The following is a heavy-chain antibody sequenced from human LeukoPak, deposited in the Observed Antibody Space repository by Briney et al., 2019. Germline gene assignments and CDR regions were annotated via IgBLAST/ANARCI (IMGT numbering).Heavy chain of an antibody. CDR2: IYYSGST. D-gene: IGHD6-13*01. CDR1: GGSSTRYY. Sequence: SETLSLTCTVSGGSSTRYYWNWIRQPPGKGLEWIGYIYYSGSTNYNPSLKSRVSISVDTSKNQFSLKLSSVTAADTAVYYCARGTLYSSSWLNWFDPWGQGTLVTASS. V-gene: IGHV4-59*01. CDR3: ARGTLYSSSWLNWFDP. J-gene: IGHJ5*02.